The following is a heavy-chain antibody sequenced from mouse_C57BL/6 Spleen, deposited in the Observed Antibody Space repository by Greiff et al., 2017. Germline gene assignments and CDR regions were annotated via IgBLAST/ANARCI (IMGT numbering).Heavy chain of an antibody. D-gene: IGHD2-4*01. J-gene: IGHJ2*01. CDR1: GYTFTSYG. V-gene: IGHV1-58*01. CDR2: IYIGNGYT. Sequence: EVQVVESGAELARPGSSVKMSCKTSGYTFTSYGINWVKQRPGQGLEWIGYIYIGNGYTEYNEKFKGKAALTSDTSSSTAYMQLSSLTSEDSAIYFCARSVGYDYDHFDYWGQGTTLTVSS. CDR3: ARSVGYDYDHFDY.